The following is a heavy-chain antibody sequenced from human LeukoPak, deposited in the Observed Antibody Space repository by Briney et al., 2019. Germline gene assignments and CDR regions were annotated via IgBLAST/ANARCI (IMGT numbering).Heavy chain of an antibody. J-gene: IGHJ4*02. CDR1: GASITTYY. D-gene: IGHD6-19*01. CDR3: TRGEGLGLDS. V-gene: IGHV4-59*01. CDR2: ISYSRSS. Sequence: PSETLSLTXTVSGASITTYYWSWIRQSPGKGLEWIGYISYSRSSNYNPSLKSRVTISVDTSKNQFSLKLTSVTAADTAVYYCTRGEGLGLDSWGQGTLVTVSS.